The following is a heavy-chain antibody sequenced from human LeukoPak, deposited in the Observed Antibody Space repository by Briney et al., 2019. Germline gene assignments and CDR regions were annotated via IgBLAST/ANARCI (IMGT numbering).Heavy chain of an antibody. CDR3: ARFRYYGSGSYSELYYFDY. CDR1: GYTFTGYY. Sequence: ASVTVSCKASGYTFTGYYMHWVRQAPGQGLEWMGWINPNSGGTNYAQKFQGRVTMTRDTSISTAYMELSRLRSDDTAVYYCARFRYYGSGSYSELYYFDYWGQGTLVTVSS. D-gene: IGHD3-10*01. V-gene: IGHV1-2*02. J-gene: IGHJ4*02. CDR2: INPNSGGT.